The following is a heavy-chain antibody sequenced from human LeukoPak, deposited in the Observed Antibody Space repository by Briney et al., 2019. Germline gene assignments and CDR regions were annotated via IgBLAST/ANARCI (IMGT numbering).Heavy chain of an antibody. CDR2: IKQDGSEK. CDR1: GLTFSSYW. V-gene: IGHV3-7*01. Sequence: GGSLRLSCAASGLTFSSYWMSWVRQAPGKGLEWVANIKQDGSEKYYVDSVKGRFTISRDNAKNSLYLQMNSLRAEDTAVYYCARDFRWWRYWGQGTLVTVSS. D-gene: IGHD2-8*02. CDR3: ARDFRWWRY. J-gene: IGHJ4*02.